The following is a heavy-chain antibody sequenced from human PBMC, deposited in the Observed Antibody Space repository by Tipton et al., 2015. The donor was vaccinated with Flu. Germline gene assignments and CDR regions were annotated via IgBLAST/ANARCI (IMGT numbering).Heavy chain of an antibody. V-gene: IGHV4-4*07. CDR3: ARGDCSSTSCLDY. CDR2: IYTSGTT. Sequence: LRLSCTVSGGSIRSYYWSWIRQPAGKGLEWIGRIYTSGTTNYNPSLKSRVTISVDTSKNQFSLKLSSVAAADTAVYYCARGDCSSTSCLDYWGQGTLVTVSS. J-gene: IGHJ4*02. CDR1: GGSIRSYY. D-gene: IGHD2-2*01.